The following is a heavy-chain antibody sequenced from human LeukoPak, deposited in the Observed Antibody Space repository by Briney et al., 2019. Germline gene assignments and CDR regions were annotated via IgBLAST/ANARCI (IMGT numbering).Heavy chain of an antibody. CDR1: GFTFSTYN. V-gene: IGHV3-21*01. CDR3: ARDGSPDYYGSGSYNY. D-gene: IGHD3-10*01. Sequence: GGSLRLSCAASGFTFSTYNMNWVRQAPGKVLEWVSSITSSSSYIYYADSVKGRFTISRDNAKNSLYLQMNSLRAEDTAVYYCARDGSPDYYGSGSYNYWGQGTLVTVSS. J-gene: IGHJ4*02. CDR2: ITSSSSYI.